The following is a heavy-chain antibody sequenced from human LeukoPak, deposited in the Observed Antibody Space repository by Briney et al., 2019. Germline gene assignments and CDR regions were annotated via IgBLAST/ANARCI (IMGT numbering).Heavy chain of an antibody. CDR2: IYTSGST. V-gene: IGHV4-61*02. Sequence: SETLSLTCTVSGGSISSGSYYWSWIRQPAGKGLEWIGRIYTSGSTNYNPSLKSRVTISVDKSKNQFSLKLSSVTAADMAVYYCARETYYYDSSGYLYYFDYWGQGTLVTVSS. J-gene: IGHJ4*02. CDR3: ARETYYYDSSGYLYYFDY. CDR1: GGSISSGSYY. D-gene: IGHD3-22*01.